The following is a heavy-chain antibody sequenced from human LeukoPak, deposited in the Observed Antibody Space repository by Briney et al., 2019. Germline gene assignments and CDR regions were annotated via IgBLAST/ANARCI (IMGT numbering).Heavy chain of an antibody. CDR1: GGSISSGSYY. CDR3: ARIGRTTDY. Sequence: TSQTLSLTCTVSGGSISSGSYYWSWIRQPAGKGLEWIGRIYTSGSTNYNPSLKSRVTISVDTSKNQFSLKLSSVTAADTAVYYCARIGRTTDYWGQGTLVTVSS. CDR2: IYTSGST. V-gene: IGHV4-61*02. J-gene: IGHJ4*02. D-gene: IGHD1-1*01.